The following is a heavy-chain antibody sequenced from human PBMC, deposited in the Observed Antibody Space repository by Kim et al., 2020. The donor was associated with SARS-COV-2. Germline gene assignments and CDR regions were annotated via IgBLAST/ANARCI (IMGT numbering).Heavy chain of an antibody. V-gene: IGHV4-31*11. CDR2: IHYTGKT. CDR1: GESLSSGGYD. J-gene: IGHJ2*01. CDR3: TRDRSSKMKLISKKSDWYFDL. D-gene: IGHD3-10*01. Sequence: SETLSLTCDVSGESLSSGGYDWTWIRLHPTTGLEWIGYIHYTGKTSSNPSLQSRVTLSMDKSKNQFSLSLRSVTVADTATYFCTRDRSSKMKLISKKSDWYFDLWGRGTLVAVSS.